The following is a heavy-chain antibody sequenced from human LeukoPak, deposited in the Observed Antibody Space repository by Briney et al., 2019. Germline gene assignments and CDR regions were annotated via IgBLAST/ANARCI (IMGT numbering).Heavy chain of an antibody. D-gene: IGHD2-8*02. CDR3: ARESGGRGAFDI. V-gene: IGHV4-39*02. CDR1: GGSISSSSYY. J-gene: IGHJ3*02. CDR2: IYYSGST. Sequence: SETLSLTCTVSGGSISSSSYYWGWIRQPPGKGLEWIGSIYYSGSTYYNPSLKSRVTISVDTSKNQFSLKLSSVTAADTAVYYCARESGGRGAFDIWGQGTMVTVSA.